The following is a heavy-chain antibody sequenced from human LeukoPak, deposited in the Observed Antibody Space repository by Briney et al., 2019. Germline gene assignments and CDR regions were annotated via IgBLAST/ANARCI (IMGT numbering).Heavy chain of an antibody. D-gene: IGHD3-22*01. CDR3: AKATETTVIVVVHAFDI. J-gene: IGHJ3*02. V-gene: IGHV3-23*01. Sequence: PGGSLRLSCAASRFTFSDYGMSWVRQAPGRGLEWVSAISGSGGTTYYADSVKGRFTISRDNSKNTLYLQMNSLRAEDTAVYYCAKATETTVIVVVHAFDIWGHGTMVTVSS. CDR2: ISGSGGTT. CDR1: RFTFSDYG.